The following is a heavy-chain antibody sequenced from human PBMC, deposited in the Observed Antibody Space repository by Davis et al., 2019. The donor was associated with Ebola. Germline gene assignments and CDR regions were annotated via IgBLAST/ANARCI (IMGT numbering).Heavy chain of an antibody. J-gene: IGHJ5*02. CDR2: IYYSGST. D-gene: IGHD2-2*03. V-gene: IGHV4-61*01. CDR3: ARVRGAGILGYRRFDP. CDR1: GGSVSSGSYY. Sequence: MPSETLSLTCTVSGGSVSSGSYYWSWIRQPPGKGLEWIGYIYYSGSTNYNPSLKSRVTISVDTSKNQFSLKLSSVTAADTAVYYCARVRGAGILGYRRFDPWGQGTLVTVSS.